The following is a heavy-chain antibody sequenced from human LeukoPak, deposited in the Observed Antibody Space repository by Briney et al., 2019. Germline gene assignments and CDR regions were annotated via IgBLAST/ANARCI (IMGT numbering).Heavy chain of an antibody. Sequence: SETLSLTCTVSGGSISNNNYHWGWIRQPPGKGLEWIGSIYHSGTTYYTPSLKSRVTISVDTSKTQFSLKLSSVTAADTAVYYCARILVTLVNYRGQGTLVTVSS. CDR2: IYHSGTT. V-gene: IGHV4-39*07. CDR3: ARILVTLVNY. D-gene: IGHD2-2*01. CDR1: GGSISNNNYH. J-gene: IGHJ4*02.